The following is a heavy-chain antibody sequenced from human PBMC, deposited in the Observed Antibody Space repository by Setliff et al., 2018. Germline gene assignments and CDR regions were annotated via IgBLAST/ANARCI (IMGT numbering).Heavy chain of an antibody. J-gene: IGHJ5*02. D-gene: IGHD2-2*01. CDR3: ARDGPHCVTSSCPGAWFDP. CDR1: GDSISSYY. V-gene: IGHV4-4*09. CDR2: IYSSGNI. Sequence: SETLSLTCTVSGDSISSYYWSWIRQPPGEGLEWIGYIYSSGNIKYNPSLKSRVTISLDTSKNQFSLKLSSVTAADTAVYYCARDGPHCVTSSCPGAWFDPWGQGILVTVSS.